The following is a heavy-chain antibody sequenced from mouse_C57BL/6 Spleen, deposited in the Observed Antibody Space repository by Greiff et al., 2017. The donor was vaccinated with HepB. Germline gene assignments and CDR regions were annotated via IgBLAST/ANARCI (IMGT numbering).Heavy chain of an antibody. CDR1: GFTFSSYA. CDR2: ISDGGSYT. V-gene: IGHV5-4*03. J-gene: IGHJ2*01. CDR3: ARGEGSYYFDY. Sequence: EVKLVESGGGLVKPGGSLKLSCAASGFTFSSYAMSWVRQTPEKRLEWVATISDGGSYTYYPDNVKGRFTISRDNAKNNLYLQMSHLKSEDTAMYYCARGEGSYYFDYWGQGTTLTVSS.